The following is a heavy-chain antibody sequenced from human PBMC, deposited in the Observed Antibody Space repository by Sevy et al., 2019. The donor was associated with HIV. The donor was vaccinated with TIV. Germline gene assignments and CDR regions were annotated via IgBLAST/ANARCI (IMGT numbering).Heavy chain of an antibody. CDR2: LSGNGENT. Sequence: GGSLRLSCAASEFMFSSHAVSWVRLAPGKGLEWVSGLSGNGENTHYADSVRGRFTISRDNCKNTLYLQMNSLRAEDTALYYCARDGRGISAFDIWGPGTMVTVSS. D-gene: IGHD3-3*02. CDR3: ARDGRGISAFDI. CDR1: EFMFSSHA. J-gene: IGHJ3*02. V-gene: IGHV3-23*01.